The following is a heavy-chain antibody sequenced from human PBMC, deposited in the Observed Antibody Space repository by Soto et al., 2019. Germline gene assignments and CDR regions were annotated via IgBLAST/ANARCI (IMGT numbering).Heavy chain of an antibody. Sequence: SETLSLTCTVSGGSISSGGYYWSWIRQHPGKGLEWIGYIYYSGSTFYNPSLKSRVTISVDTSRNQFSLKLSSVAAADTAVYYCARLDYDLYFGHYGLDVWGPGTTVTVSS. V-gene: IGHV4-31*03. CDR2: IYYSGST. CDR1: GGSISSGGYY. CDR3: ARLDYDLYFGHYGLDV. J-gene: IGHJ6*02. D-gene: IGHD3-3*01.